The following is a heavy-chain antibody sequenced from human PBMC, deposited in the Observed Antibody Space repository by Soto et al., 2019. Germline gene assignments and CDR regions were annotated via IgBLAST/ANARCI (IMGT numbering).Heavy chain of an antibody. V-gene: IGHV5-51*01. J-gene: IGHJ3*02. CDR2: IYPGDSDT. D-gene: IGHD6-19*01. CDR1: GYSFTSYW. CDR3: ARLRVAVAGDDAFDI. Sequence: PGESLKISCKGSGYSFTSYWIGWVRQMPGEGLEWMGIIYPGDSDTRYSPSFQGQVTISADKSISTAYLQWSSLKASDTAMYYCARLRVAVAGDDAFDIWGQGTMVTVSS.